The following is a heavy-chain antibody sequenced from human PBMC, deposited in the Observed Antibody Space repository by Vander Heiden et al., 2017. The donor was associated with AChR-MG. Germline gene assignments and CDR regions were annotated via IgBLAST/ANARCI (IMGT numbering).Heavy chain of an antibody. CDR1: GGPVTSGSFH. J-gene: IGHJ4*02. Sequence: QVQLQESGPGLVKPSETLSLTCTVSGGPVTSGSFHWTWIRPPPGKGLEWIGYVFHSGSTKYNPSLKSRVTISVDTSKNQFSLKLSSVTAADTAVYYCARTRGWAENFDYWGQGNLVTVSS. CDR2: VFHSGST. CDR3: ARTRGWAENFDY. V-gene: IGHV4-61*01. D-gene: IGHD6-19*01.